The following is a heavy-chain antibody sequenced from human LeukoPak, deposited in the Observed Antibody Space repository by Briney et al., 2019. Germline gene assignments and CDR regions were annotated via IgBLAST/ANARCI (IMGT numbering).Heavy chain of an antibody. CDR3: ARARASRAFDI. Sequence: TSETLSLTCTVSGGSISSGGYYWSWIRQHPGKGLEWIGYIYYSGSTYYNPSLKSRVTISVDTSKNQFSLKLSSVTAADTAVYYCARARASRAFDIWGQGTMVTVSS. V-gene: IGHV4-31*03. CDR2: IYYSGST. CDR1: GGSISSGGYY. J-gene: IGHJ3*02.